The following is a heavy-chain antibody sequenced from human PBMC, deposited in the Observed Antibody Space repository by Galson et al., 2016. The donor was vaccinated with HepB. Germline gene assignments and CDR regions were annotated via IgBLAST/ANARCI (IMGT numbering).Heavy chain of an antibody. CDR2: ISGSGYPL. CDR3: ARDAPSLNSPRFDY. J-gene: IGHJ4*02. V-gene: IGHV3-48*03. Sequence: SLRLSCAASGFIFSDYEMNWVRLALGKGLEWVAYISGSGYPLYNEGCVKGRFTISRDNAKNSLYLQMNSLTDEDTAIYYCARDAPSLNSPRFDYWGQGTLVTVSS. D-gene: IGHD4-23*01. CDR1: GFIFSDYE.